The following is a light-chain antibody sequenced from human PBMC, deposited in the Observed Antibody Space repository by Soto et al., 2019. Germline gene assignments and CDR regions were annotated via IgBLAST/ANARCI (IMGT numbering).Light chain of an antibody. V-gene: IGKV3-11*01. CDR2: GAS. J-gene: IGKJ5*01. CDR1: QSVSSY. CDR3: QQRSNWPPIT. Sequence: DIVLTQSSAPLSLSPGERATLSCKSSQSVSSYLAWYQQKPGQPPRLLIYGASTRATGIPARFSGSGSGTDFILTISSLEPEDFAVYYCQQRSNWPPITLGQGTRLEIK.